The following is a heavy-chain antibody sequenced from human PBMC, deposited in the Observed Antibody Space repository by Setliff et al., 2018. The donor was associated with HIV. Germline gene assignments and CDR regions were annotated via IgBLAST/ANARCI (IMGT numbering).Heavy chain of an antibody. CDR1: GYTFTDYF. V-gene: IGHV1-2*02. J-gene: IGHJ4*02. Sequence: ASVKVSCKSSGYTFTDYFMHWVRQAPGQGLEWMGWISPDNGNRRILRRFQGRVTMTRDTSINTAYMELSGLASDDTAVYYCARQLSNSLENWGQGTLVTVSS. CDR3: ARQLSNSLEN. CDR2: ISPDNGNR. D-gene: IGHD1-1*01.